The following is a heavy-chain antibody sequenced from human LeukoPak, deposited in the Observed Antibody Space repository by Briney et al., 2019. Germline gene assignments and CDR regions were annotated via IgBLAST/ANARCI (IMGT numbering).Heavy chain of an antibody. Sequence: SETLSLTCTVSGGSISSSSYYWGWIGQPPGKGLEWIGSIYYSGSTYYNPSLKSRVTISVDTSKNQFSLKLSSVTAADTAVYYCARRDVRLLHFDYWGQGTLVTVSS. J-gene: IGHJ4*02. CDR2: IYYSGST. D-gene: IGHD5-12*01. CDR1: GGSISSSSYY. CDR3: ARRDVRLLHFDY. V-gene: IGHV4-39*01.